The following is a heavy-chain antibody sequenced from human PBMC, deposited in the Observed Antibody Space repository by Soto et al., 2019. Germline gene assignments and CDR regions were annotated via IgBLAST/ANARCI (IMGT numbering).Heavy chain of an antibody. CDR3: AKDLDAYGDSWPADC. D-gene: IGHD6-13*01. CDR1: GFTFSLFD. J-gene: IGHJ4*02. V-gene: IGHV3-30*18. Sequence: QVQLVESGGGVVQPGRSLRLSCAASGFTFSLFDMHWVRQAPGKGLEWVALISHAGNNKYYVDSVKGRFTIFRDNSKNTLYLRMNSLRPEDTAVYYCAKDLDAYGDSWPADCWGQGTLVTVSS. CDR2: ISHAGNNK.